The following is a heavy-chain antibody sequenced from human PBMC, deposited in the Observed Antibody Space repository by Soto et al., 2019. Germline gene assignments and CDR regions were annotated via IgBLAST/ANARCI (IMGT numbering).Heavy chain of an antibody. CDR3: ARDRSYYDYVWGTYRYTFDI. D-gene: IGHD3-16*02. CDR1: GYTFSSYA. Sequence: ASVKVSCKASGYTFSSYAMHWVRQAPGQGLEWMGWINAGNGNTKYSQKFQGRVTITRDTSASTAYMDLSSLRSEDTAVYYCARDRSYYDYVWGTYRYTFDIWGQGTMVTVS. J-gene: IGHJ3*02. V-gene: IGHV1-3*01. CDR2: INAGNGNT.